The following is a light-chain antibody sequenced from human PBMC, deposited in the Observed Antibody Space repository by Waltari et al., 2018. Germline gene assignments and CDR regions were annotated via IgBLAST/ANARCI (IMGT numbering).Light chain of an antibody. CDR1: QSISNY. CDR2: AAS. Sequence: QMTQSPSSLYASVGDSVTITCRASQSISNYLNTYQQRPGKAPNLLIYAASSLQSGVPSKFSGSGSGTDFTLTISSLQPEDFATYYCQQSYSTPLTFGGGNKVEIK. CDR3: QQSYSTPLT. J-gene: IGKJ4*01. V-gene: IGKV1-39*01.